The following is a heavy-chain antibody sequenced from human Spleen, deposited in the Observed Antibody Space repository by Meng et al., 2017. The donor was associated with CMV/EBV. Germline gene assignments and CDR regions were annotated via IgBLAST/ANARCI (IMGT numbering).Heavy chain of an antibody. J-gene: IGHJ4*02. D-gene: IGHD1-26*01. Sequence: GSLRLSCAVYGGSFSGYYWSWIRQPPGKGLEWIGEINHSGSTNYNPSLKSRVTISVDTSKNQFSLKLSSVTAADTAVYYCARESTSGSYYRVWGQGTLVTVSS. CDR2: INHSGST. CDR1: GGSFSGYY. CDR3: ARESTSGSYYRV. V-gene: IGHV4-34*01.